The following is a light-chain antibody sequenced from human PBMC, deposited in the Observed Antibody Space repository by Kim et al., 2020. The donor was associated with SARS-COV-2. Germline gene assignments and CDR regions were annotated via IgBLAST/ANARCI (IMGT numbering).Light chain of an antibody. CDR1: TGINVATYR. CDR3: LIWHNNAWV. V-gene: IGLV5-45*01. Sequence: LPCTVHTGINVATYRIYWYQQKAGSPPQFLLRYRSDSEYQQGSGVPSRFSGSKDTSANAGILLISGVQSDDEADYYCLIWHNNAWVFGGGTQLTVL. J-gene: IGLJ3*02. CDR2: YRSDSEY.